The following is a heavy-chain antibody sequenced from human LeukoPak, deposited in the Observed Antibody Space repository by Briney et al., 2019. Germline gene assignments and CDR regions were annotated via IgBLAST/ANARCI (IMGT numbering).Heavy chain of an antibody. CDR2: ISGDGGST. CDR1: GFTFDDYA. CDR3: AKLGSNGNDY. D-gene: IGHD1-26*01. J-gene: IGHJ4*02. Sequence: AGGSLRLSCAASGFTFDDYAMHWVRQAPGKGLEWVSLISGDGGSTYCADSVKGRFTVSRDNSKNSLYLQMNSLRTEDTALYYCAKLGSNGNDYWGQGTLVTVSS. V-gene: IGHV3-43*02.